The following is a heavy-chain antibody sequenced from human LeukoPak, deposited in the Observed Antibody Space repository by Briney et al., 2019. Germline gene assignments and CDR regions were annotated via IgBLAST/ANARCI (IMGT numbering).Heavy chain of an antibody. J-gene: IGHJ6*02. CDR2: ASGSGGST. D-gene: IGHD6-13*01. CDR3: ARDEDSSWDNYYYYYGMDV. V-gene: IGHV3-23*01. Sequence: GGSLRLSCAASGFTFSSYAMSWVRQAPGKGLEWVSSASGSGGSTYYADSVKGRFTISRDNSKNTLYLQMNSLRAEDTAVYYCARDEDSSWDNYYYYYGMDVWGQGTTVTVSS. CDR1: GFTFSSYA.